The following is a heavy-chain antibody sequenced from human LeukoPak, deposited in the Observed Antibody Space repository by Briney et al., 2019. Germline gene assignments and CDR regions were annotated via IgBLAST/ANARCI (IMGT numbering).Heavy chain of an antibody. Sequence: SETLSLTCTVSGGSISSSSYYWGWIRQPPGKGLEWIGSIYYSGSTYYNPSLKSRVTISVDTSKNQFSLKLSSVTAADTAAYYCSTSCYAGDYWGQGTLVTVSS. D-gene: IGHD2-2*01. J-gene: IGHJ4*02. CDR2: IYYSGST. CDR3: STSCYAGDY. V-gene: IGHV4-39*01. CDR1: GGSISSSSYY.